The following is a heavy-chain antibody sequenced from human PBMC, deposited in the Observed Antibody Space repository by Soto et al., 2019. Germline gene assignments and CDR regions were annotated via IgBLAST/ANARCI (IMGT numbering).Heavy chain of an antibody. CDR2: TYYRSKWYN. Sequence: PSQTLSLTCAISGDSVSRNSAAWTWIRQSPSRGLEWLGRTYYRSKWYNDYAESVKSRITINPDTSKNQFSLQLNSVTPEDTAVYYCARVRKRTYYDFWSGYYPSYYYGMDVWGQGTTVTVSS. J-gene: IGHJ6*02. CDR3: ARVRKRTYYDFWSGYYPSYYYGMDV. V-gene: IGHV6-1*01. D-gene: IGHD3-3*01. CDR1: GDSVSRNSAA.